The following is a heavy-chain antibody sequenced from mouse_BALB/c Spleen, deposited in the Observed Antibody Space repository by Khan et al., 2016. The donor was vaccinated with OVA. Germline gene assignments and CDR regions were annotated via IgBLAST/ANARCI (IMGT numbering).Heavy chain of an antibody. CDR1: GYSITSGYA. CDR3: ARGNYYGYYFDY. J-gene: IGHJ2*01. D-gene: IGHD1-1*01. V-gene: IGHV3-2*02. CDR2: ISYSGVT. Sequence: EVKLLESGPGLVKPSQSLSLTCTVTGYSITSGYAWNWIRQFPGNKLEWMGYISYSGVTSYTPSLKSRISITRDISKNQFFLQLNSVTTEDTATYYYARGNYYGYYFDYWGQGTTLTVSS.